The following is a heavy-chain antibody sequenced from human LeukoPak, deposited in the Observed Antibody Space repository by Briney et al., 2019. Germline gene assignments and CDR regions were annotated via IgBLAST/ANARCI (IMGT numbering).Heavy chain of an antibody. V-gene: IGHV3-74*01. D-gene: IGHD6-13*01. CDR2: IRSDGSTT. CDR1: GFTFVSYW. J-gene: IGHJ4*02. Sequence: GGSLKLSFEVSGFTFVSYWMHWVRQAPGKGLVWVSRIRSDGSTTSYADSVKGRFTISRDNAKNIVYLQMNSLRVEDTGLYYCARDLAYSSSWYYFDYWGQGTLVTVSS. CDR3: ARDLAYSSSWYYFDY.